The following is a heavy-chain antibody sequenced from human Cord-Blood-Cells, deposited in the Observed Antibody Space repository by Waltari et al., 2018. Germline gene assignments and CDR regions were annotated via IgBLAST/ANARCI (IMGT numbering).Heavy chain of an antibody. D-gene: IGHD2-21*02. CDR3: ARDQGGDYDAFDI. V-gene: IGHV1-3*01. CDR1: GYTFTSYA. Sequence: QVQLVQSGAEVKKPGASVKVSCKASGYTFTSYATHWVRQAPGQRLEWMGWINAGNGNTKYSQKFQGRVTITRDTSASTAYMELSSLRSEDTAVYYCARDQGGDYDAFDIWGQGTMVTVSS. CDR2: INAGNGNT. J-gene: IGHJ3*02.